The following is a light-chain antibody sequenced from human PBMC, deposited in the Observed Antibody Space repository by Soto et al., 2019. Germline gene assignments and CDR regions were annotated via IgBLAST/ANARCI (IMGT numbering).Light chain of an antibody. V-gene: IGKV3-15*01. CDR3: QQYNNWPRWT. CDR2: GAS. CDR1: QSVSSN. Sequence: ERVMAQSPATLSWSPGERATLSCRASQSVSSNLAWYQQKPGQAPRLLIYGASTRATGIPARFSGSGSGTEFTLTISSLQSEDFAVYYCQQYNNWPRWTFGQGTKVDIK. J-gene: IGKJ1*01.